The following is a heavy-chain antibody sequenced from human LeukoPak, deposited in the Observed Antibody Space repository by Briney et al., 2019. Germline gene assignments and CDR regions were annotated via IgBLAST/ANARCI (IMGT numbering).Heavy chain of an antibody. CDR2: INHSGST. Sequence: SETLSLTCAVYGGSFSGYYWSWIRQPPGKGLEWIGEINHSGSTNYNPSLNSRVTISVDTSKNQFSLKLSSVTAADTAVYYCARGRYYYDSSGYLLFDYWGQGTLVTVSS. CDR1: GGSFSGYY. J-gene: IGHJ4*02. V-gene: IGHV4-34*01. D-gene: IGHD3-22*01. CDR3: ARGRYYYDSSGYLLFDY.